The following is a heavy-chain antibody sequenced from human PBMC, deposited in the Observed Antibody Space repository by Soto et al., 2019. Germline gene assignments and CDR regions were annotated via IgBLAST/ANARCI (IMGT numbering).Heavy chain of an antibody. V-gene: IGHV4-31*03. J-gene: IGHJ6*03. Sequence: QVQLQESGPGLVKPSQTLSLTCTVSGGSISSGGYYWSWIRQHPGKGLEWIGYIYYSGSTYYNPSLKSRVNISVDTSKNQFSLKLSSVTAADTAVYSCARDAGRLHLGELPSPNMDVWGKGTTVTVSS. CDR3: ARDAGRLHLGELPSPNMDV. D-gene: IGHD3-16*02. CDR1: GGSISSGGYY. CDR2: IYYSGST.